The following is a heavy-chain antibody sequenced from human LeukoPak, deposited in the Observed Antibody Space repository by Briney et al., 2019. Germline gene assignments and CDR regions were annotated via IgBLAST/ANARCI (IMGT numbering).Heavy chain of an antibody. CDR2: ISSDGSST. D-gene: IGHD3-22*01. Sequence: GGSLRLSCAASGFTFSRYWMHWVRQVPGKGLVWVSHISSDGSSTSYADSVKGRFTISRDNAKNSLYLQMNSLRAEDTAAYYCARDMYYYDSSGYSRAYWGQGTLVTVSS. J-gene: IGHJ4*02. V-gene: IGHV3-74*01. CDR1: GFTFSRYW. CDR3: ARDMYYYDSSGYSRAY.